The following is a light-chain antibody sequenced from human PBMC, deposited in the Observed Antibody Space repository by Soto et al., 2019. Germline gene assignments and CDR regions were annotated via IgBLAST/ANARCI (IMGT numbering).Light chain of an antibody. CDR2: SAS. J-gene: IGKJ5*01. CDR3: QQGYRTAIT. CDR1: QTISNY. V-gene: IGKV1-39*01. Sequence: DIQMTQSPSSLSASVGDRVTITCRASQTISNYLNWYQQKPGKAPNLLIHSASTLQSGVQSRFNGSGCETDFTLTISSLQPEDFATYCCQQGYRTAITFGQGTRLEIK.